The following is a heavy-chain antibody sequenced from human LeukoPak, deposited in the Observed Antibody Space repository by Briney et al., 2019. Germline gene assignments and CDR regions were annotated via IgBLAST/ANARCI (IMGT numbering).Heavy chain of an antibody. Sequence: ETLSLTCAVYGGSFSGYYWSWIRQPPGKGLEWVSAISGSGGSTYYADSVKGRFTISRDNSKNTLYLQMNSLRAEDTAVYYCAKYGDESSGYYSDWGQGTLVTVSS. D-gene: IGHD3-22*01. J-gene: IGHJ4*02. CDR1: GGSFSGYY. CDR2: ISGSGGST. CDR3: AKYGDESSGYYSD. V-gene: IGHV3-23*01.